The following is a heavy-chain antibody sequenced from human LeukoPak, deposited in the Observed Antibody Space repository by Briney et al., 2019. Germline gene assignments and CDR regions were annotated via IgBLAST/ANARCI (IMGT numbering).Heavy chain of an antibody. D-gene: IGHD3-3*01. J-gene: IGHJ4*02. Sequence: GGSLRLSCAASGFTFSSYGMHWVRQAPGKGLEWVAVISYDGSNKYYADSVKGRFTISRDNSKSTLYLQMNSLRAEDTAVYYCAKDLYYDFWSGPLDYWGQGTLVTVSS. CDR3: AKDLYYDFWSGPLDY. CDR1: GFTFSSYG. CDR2: ISYDGSNK. V-gene: IGHV3-30*18.